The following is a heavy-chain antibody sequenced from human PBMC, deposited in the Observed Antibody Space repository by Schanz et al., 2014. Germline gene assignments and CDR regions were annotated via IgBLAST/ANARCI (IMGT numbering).Heavy chain of an antibody. D-gene: IGHD3-10*01. V-gene: IGHV3-15*01. J-gene: IGHJ4*02. CDR1: GFTLNNAW. CDR3: AADLWFGAVWGVW. Sequence: VQLVESGGGLVKPGGSLRLSCATSGFTLNNAWMNWVRQAPGKGLQWVARIKSKTDGGTRDYAAPVKGRFTISTDDSKNTGYLQMNSLQTEDAAVYYCAADLWFGAVWGVWWGQGTLVTVSS. CDR2: IKSKTDGGTR.